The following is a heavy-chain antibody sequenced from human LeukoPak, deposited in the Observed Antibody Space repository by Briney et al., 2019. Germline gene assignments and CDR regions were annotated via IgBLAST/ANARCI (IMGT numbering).Heavy chain of an antibody. CDR1: GGSFSGYY. Sequence: PSETLSLTCAVYGGSFSGYYWSWIRQPPGKGLEWIGEISHSGSTNYNPSLKSRVTISVDTSKNQFSLKLSSVTAADTAVYYCARVGGSGWYRNFDYWGQGTLVTVSS. D-gene: IGHD6-19*01. J-gene: IGHJ4*02. V-gene: IGHV4-34*01. CDR3: ARVGGSGWYRNFDY. CDR2: ISHSGST.